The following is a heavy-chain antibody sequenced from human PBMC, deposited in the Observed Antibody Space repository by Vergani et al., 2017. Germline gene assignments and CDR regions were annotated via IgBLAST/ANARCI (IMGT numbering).Heavy chain of an antibody. CDR1: GGSISSYY. J-gene: IGHJ4*02. Sequence: QVQLQESGPGLVKPSETLSLTCTVSGGSISSYYWRWIRQPPGKGLEWIGYIYYSGSTNYNPSLKSRVTISVDTSTNQFSLKLSSVTAADTAVYYCARAGDSSGYYYYFDYWGQGTLVTVSS. CDR2: IYYSGST. D-gene: IGHD3-22*01. V-gene: IGHV4-59*01. CDR3: ARAGDSSGYYYYFDY.